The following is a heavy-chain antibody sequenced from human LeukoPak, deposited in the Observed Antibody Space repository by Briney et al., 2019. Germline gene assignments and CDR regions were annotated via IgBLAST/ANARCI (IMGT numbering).Heavy chain of an antibody. J-gene: IGHJ4*02. CDR3: AKRGEVSTYYYFES. CDR2: IGSAGGSI. Sequence: GGSLRLSCTASKFTFMNYAMHWVRQAPGKGLEWLSTIGSAGGSIFYADSVKGRFTISRDNSKSTLFLQMDSLRVEETALYYCAKRGEVSTYYYFESWGQGALVTVSS. V-gene: IGHV3-23*01. D-gene: IGHD2/OR15-2a*01. CDR1: KFTFMNYA.